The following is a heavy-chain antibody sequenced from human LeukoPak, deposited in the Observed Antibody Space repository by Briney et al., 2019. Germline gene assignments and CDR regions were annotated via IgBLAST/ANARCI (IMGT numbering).Heavy chain of an antibody. J-gene: IGHJ4*02. CDR2: ISSGGSTI. CDR1: GFTFRIYE. D-gene: IGHD6-13*01. CDR3: ARYPIAADY. Sequence: PGGSLRLSCAASGFTFRIYEMNWVRQAPGKGLEWVSYISSGGSTIYYADSVKGRFTISRDNAKNSLYLEMNSLRAEDTAVYYCARYPIAADYWGQGTLVTVSS. V-gene: IGHV3-48*03.